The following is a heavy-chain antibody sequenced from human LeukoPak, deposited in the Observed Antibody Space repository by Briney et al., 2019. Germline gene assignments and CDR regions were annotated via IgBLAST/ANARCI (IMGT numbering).Heavy chain of an antibody. D-gene: IGHD2-2*03. Sequence: SETLSLTCTVSGVSITSHYWNWIRQPPGKGLEWIGNIYYSGGINYNPSLRGRVTMSVDTSKNQFSLRLSSVTAADTAVYYCARGGLSSWISFDSWGQGTLVTVSS. CDR1: GVSITSHY. J-gene: IGHJ4*02. CDR3: ARGGLSSWISFDS. V-gene: IGHV4-59*11. CDR2: IYYSGGI.